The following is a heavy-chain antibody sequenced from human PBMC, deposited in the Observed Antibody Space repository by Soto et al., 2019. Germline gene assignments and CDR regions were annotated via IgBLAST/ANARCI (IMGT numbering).Heavy chain of an antibody. D-gene: IGHD4-17*01. CDR2: ISAYNGNT. V-gene: IGHV1-18*01. CDR3: ARDFDYGDYVY. Sequence: AAGKVACKASGCTCTSYGISWVRQAPGQGLEWMGWISAYNGNTNYAQKLQGRVTMTTDTSTSTAYMELRSLRSDDTAVYYCARDFDYGDYVYWGQGTLVTVSS. J-gene: IGHJ4*02. CDR1: GCTCTSYG.